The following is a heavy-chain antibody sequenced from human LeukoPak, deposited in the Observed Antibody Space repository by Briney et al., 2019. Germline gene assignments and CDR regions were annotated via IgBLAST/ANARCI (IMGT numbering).Heavy chain of an antibody. J-gene: IGHJ4*02. CDR2: ISGSGGST. V-gene: IGHV3-23*01. CDR1: GFTFSSYA. Sequence: GGSLRLSCAASGFTFSSYAMSWVRQAPGKGLEWVSAISGSGGSTYYADSVKGRFTISRDNSNNTLYLQLNNVRTEDTATYFCAKEQYPGYFDYWGQGTLVTVSS. D-gene: IGHD1-14*01. CDR3: AKEQYPGYFDY.